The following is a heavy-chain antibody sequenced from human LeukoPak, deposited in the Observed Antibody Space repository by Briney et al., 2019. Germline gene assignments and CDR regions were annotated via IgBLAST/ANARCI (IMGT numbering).Heavy chain of an antibody. J-gene: IGHJ4*02. CDR2: IYYRGSA. D-gene: IGHD3-9*01. V-gene: IGHV4-39*01. CDR1: GGAFSGYY. CDR3: ARRGRDILTGYYPANVDY. Sequence: PETLSLTCAVSGGAFSGYYWSWIRQPPGKGLEWIGSIYYRGSASYTPPLKSRVTISEYTSKSQCSLKLCSVTAADTAVYYCARRGRDILTGYYPANVDYWGQGTLVSVCS.